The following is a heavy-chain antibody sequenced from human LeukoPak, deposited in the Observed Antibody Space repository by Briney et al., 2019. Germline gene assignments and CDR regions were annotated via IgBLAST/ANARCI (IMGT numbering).Heavy chain of an antibody. CDR1: GGSISSYY. Sequence: SETLSLTCTVSGGSISSYYWSWIRQPPGKGLEWIGYIYYSGSTNYSPSLKSRLTISVDTSKNQFSLRLTSVTAADTAVYYCAREGPGSSGDFDYWGQGTLVSVSS. CDR2: IYYSGST. D-gene: IGHD3-10*01. V-gene: IGHV4-59*12. CDR3: AREGPGSSGDFDY. J-gene: IGHJ4*02.